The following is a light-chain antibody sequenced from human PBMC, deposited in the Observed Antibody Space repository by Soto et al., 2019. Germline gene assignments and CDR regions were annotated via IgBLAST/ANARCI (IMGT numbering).Light chain of an antibody. CDR3: QQYFSAHLT. CDR1: QSLLNSANDKIH. J-gene: IGKJ4*01. V-gene: IGKV4-1*01. Sequence: DIVMTQSPASLAVSLGERATINCKSSQSLLNSANDKIHLAWYQQKPGQRPKLLIWRASTRDSGVPDRFSGCGSGTDFTLTISCMQAEDVATYYCQQYFSAHLTFGGENKVEI. CDR2: RAS.